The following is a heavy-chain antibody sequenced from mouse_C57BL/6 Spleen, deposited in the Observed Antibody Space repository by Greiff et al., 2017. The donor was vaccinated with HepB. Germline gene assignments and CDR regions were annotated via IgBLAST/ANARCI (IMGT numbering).Heavy chain of an antibody. CDR3: AAGYYSNYWFAY. CDR2: IYPGDGDT. CDR1: GYAFSSYW. V-gene: IGHV1-80*01. D-gene: IGHD2-5*01. Sequence: VQVVESGAELVKPGASVKISCKASGYAFSSYWMNWVKQRPGKGLEWIGQIYPGDGDTNYNGKFKGKATLTADKSSSTAYMQLSSLTSEDSAVYFCAAGYYSNYWFAYWGQGTLVTVSA. J-gene: IGHJ3*01.